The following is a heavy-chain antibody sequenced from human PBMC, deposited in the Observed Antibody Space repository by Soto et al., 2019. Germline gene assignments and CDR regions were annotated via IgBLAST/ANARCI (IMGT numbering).Heavy chain of an antibody. Sequence: SETLSLTCAVSGGSISSGGYSWSWIRQPPGKGLEWIGYMYHSGSTYYNPSLKSRVTISVDTSKNQFSLKLSSVTAADTAVYYCARGGFSDYALAPFDYWGQGTLVTVSS. D-gene: IGHD5-12*01. CDR1: GGSISSGGYS. CDR2: MYHSGST. J-gene: IGHJ4*02. CDR3: ARGGFSDYALAPFDY. V-gene: IGHV4-30-2*01.